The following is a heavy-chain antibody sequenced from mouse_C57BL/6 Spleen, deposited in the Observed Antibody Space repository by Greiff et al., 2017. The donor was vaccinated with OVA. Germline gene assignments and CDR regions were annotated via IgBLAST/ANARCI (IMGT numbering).Heavy chain of an antibody. Sequence: VQLKESGPELVKPGDSVKISCKASGYSFTGYFMNWVMQSHGKSLEWIGRINPYNGDTFYNQKFKGKATLTVDKSSSTAHMELRSLTSEDSAVYYCARASTVVATDYWGQGTTLTVSS. V-gene: IGHV1-20*01. CDR2: INPYNGDT. J-gene: IGHJ2*01. D-gene: IGHD1-1*01. CDR3: ARASTVVATDY. CDR1: GYSFTGYF.